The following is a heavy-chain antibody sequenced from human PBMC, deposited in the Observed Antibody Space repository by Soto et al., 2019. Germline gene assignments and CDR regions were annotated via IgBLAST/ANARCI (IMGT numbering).Heavy chain of an antibody. V-gene: IGHV3-30*18. CDR3: AKDSRTYYYGSGSSTHFDY. CDR1: GFTFSSYG. Sequence: LRLSCAASGFTFSSYGMHWVRQAPGKGLEWVAVISYDGSNKYYADSVKGRFTISRDNSKNTLYLQMNSLRAEDTAVYYCAKDSRTYYYGSGSSTHFDYWGQGTLVTVS. CDR2: ISYDGSNK. J-gene: IGHJ4*02. D-gene: IGHD3-10*01.